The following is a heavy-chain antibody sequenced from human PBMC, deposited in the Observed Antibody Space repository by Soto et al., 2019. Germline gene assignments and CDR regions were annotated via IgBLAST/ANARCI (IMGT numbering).Heavy chain of an antibody. CDR2: IYNSERT. Sequence: QVQLQESGPGLVKPSETLSLTCNVSGDSVSSAYYYWTWLRQPPGKGLERIGDIYNSERTSYSPSLRSRVTISVDASKNQFSLKLASVTAADTAMYYCGRGRDAYKGGYWGQGILVTVSS. CDR1: GDSVSSAYYY. D-gene: IGHD1-1*01. CDR3: GRGRDAYKGGY. J-gene: IGHJ4*02. V-gene: IGHV4-61*01.